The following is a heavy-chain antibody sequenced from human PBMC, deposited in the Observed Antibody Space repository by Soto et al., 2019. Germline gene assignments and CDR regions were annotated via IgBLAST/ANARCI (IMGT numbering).Heavy chain of an antibody. Sequence: VQLQESGPGLVKPSETLSLTCTVSGGSVSSGSYYWSWIRQPPGKGLEWIGYIYYSGSTNYNPSLKSRFTIAVDRSKNQFSVKLSSVSAADRAVYYCAREDFGYYGSRGYLGYWGQGTLVTVSS. CDR2: IYYSGST. CDR3: AREDFGYYGSRGYLGY. J-gene: IGHJ4*02. CDR1: GGSVSSGSYY. D-gene: IGHD3-22*01. V-gene: IGHV4-61*01.